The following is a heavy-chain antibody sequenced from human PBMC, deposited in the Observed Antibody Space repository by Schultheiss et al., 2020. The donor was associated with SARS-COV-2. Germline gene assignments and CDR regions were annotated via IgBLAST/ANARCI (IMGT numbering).Heavy chain of an antibody. V-gene: IGHV3-23*01. CDR3: ASLFGVVISRDNYYYYGMDV. D-gene: IGHD3-3*01. CDR1: GFTFSSYA. J-gene: IGHJ6*02. CDR2: ISGSGGST. Sequence: GGSLRLSCAASGFTFSSYAMSWVRQAPGKGLEWVSAISGSGGSTYYADSVKGRFTISRDNSKNTLYLQMNSLRAEDTAVYYCASLFGVVISRDNYYYYGMDVWGQGTTVTVSS.